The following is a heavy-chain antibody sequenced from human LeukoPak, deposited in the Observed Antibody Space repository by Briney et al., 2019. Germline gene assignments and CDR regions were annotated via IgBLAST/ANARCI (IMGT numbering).Heavy chain of an antibody. CDR1: GGSFSGYY. V-gene: IGHV4-59*12. J-gene: IGHJ4*02. Sequence: KPSETLSLTCAVYGGSFSGYYWSWIRQPPGKGLEWIGYIDYSGSTNYNASLKSRVTISVDTSKNQFSLKLSSVTAADTAVYYCARGYCSGGSCYSVPDYWGQGTLVTVSS. CDR2: IDYSGST. CDR3: ARGYCSGGSCYSVPDY. D-gene: IGHD2-15*01.